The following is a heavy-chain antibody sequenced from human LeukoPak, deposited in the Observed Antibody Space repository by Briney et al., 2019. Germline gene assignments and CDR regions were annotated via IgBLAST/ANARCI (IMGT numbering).Heavy chain of an antibody. Sequence: SETLSLTCAVYGGSFSGYYWSWIRRPPGKGLEWIGEINHSGSTNYNPSLKSRVTISVDTSKNQFSLELSSVTAADTAVYYCAREGARGGRPFDPWGQGTLVTVSS. J-gene: IGHJ5*02. CDR3: AREGARGGRPFDP. V-gene: IGHV4-34*01. CDR1: GGSFSGYY. CDR2: INHSGST. D-gene: IGHD2-15*01.